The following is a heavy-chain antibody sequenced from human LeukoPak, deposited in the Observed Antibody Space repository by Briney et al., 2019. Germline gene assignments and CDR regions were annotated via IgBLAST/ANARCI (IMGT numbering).Heavy chain of an antibody. CDR2: INSDGSST. J-gene: IGHJ4*02. CDR3: ARWARSYYVFDY. D-gene: IGHD1-26*01. Sequence: GGSLRLSCAASGFTFDDYGMSWVRQAPGKGLEWVSGINSDGSSTSYADSVKGRFTISRDNSKNTLYLQMNSLRAEDTAVYYCARWARSYYVFDYWGQGTLVTVSS. V-gene: IGHV3-20*04. CDR1: GFTFDDYG.